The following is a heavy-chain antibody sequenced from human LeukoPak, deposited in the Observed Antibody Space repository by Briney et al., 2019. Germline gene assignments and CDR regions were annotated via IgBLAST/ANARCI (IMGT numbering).Heavy chain of an antibody. V-gene: IGHV3-48*03. D-gene: IGHD1-26*01. J-gene: IGHJ4*02. CDR3: ARHFLRSYYNY. Sequence: PGGSLRLSCAASEFTFSNYDMHWVRQAPGKGLEWVSYISSTGSAIYYADSVRGRFTISRDNAKNSLYLQMNSLRAEDTAVYYCARHFLRSYYNYWGQGTLVTVSS. CDR2: ISSTGSAI. CDR1: EFTFSNYD.